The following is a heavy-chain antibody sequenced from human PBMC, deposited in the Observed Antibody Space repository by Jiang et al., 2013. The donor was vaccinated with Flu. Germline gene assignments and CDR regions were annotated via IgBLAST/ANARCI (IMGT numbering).Heavy chain of an antibody. V-gene: IGHV1-18*01. CDR3: ARGQAWFDR. CDR1: GYIFRRYG. Sequence: GAEVKKPGASVKVSCKASGYIFRRYGITWVRQAPGQGLEWMGWISIYTGDTYYAQKFQGRVTMTTDTPTTTAYMELTSLRSDDTAKYYCARGQAWFDRWGQGTLVTVSS. CDR2: ISIYTGDT. J-gene: IGHJ5*02.